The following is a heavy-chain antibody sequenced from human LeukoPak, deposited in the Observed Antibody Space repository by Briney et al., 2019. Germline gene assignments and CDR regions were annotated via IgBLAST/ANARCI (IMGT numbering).Heavy chain of an antibody. V-gene: IGHV3-48*03. D-gene: IGHD5-12*01. J-gene: IGHJ4*02. CDR2: ISSSCSTI. CDR1: GFTFSSYE. CDR3: ARDELGEVAMIQFDY. Sequence: PGGSLRLSCAASGFTFSSYEMNWVRQAPGKGLEWVSYISSSCSTIYYADSVKGRFTISRDNAKNSLYLQMNSLRAEDTAVYYCARDELGEVAMIQFDYWGQGTLVTVSS.